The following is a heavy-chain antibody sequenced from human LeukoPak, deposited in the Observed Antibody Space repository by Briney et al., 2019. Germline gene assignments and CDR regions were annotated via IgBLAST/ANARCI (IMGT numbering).Heavy chain of an antibody. CDR3: VRDTGKIDGYFDS. CDR1: RGSINNYH. CDR2: IYYTGST. D-gene: IGHD1-1*01. Sequence: SETLSLTCTVSRGSINNYHWSWIRQPPGKGLEWIGYIYYTGSTIYNPSLKSRVTISVDTSKNQFSLKLPSVTAADTAVYYCVRDTGKIDGYFDSWGQGTPVTVSS. J-gene: IGHJ4*02. V-gene: IGHV4-59*12.